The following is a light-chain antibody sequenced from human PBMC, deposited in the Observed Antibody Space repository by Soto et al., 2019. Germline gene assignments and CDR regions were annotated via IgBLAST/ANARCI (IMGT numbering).Light chain of an antibody. CDR1: QNVRNY. CDR2: HAS. Sequence: EIVMTQSPVTLSVSPGERANFSCRASQNVRNYLAWYQQKPGQAPRLLIYHASNRATGVPARFSGGGSGTEFTLSISGLQSEDFALYFCQQYDEWPRSFGQGTTVEVK. CDR3: QQYDEWPRS. J-gene: IGKJ1*01. V-gene: IGKV3-15*01.